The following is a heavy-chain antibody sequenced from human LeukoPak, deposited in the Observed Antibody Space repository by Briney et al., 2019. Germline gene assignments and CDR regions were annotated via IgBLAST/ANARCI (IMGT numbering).Heavy chain of an antibody. CDR2: IYYSGST. Sequence: SETLSLTCTVSGGSISSSSYYWGWIRQPPGRGLEWIGSIYYSGSTYYNPSLKSRVTISVDTSKNQFSLKLSSVTAADTAVYYCARRESSGGYDAFDIWGQGTMVTVSS. CDR3: ARRESSGGYDAFDI. D-gene: IGHD2-15*01. CDR1: GGSISSSSYY. V-gene: IGHV4-39*07. J-gene: IGHJ3*02.